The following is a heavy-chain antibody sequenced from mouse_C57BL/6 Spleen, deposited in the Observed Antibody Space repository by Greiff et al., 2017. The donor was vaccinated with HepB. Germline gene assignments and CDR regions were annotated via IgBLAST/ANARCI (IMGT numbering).Heavy chain of an antibody. Sequence: VQLQQPGAELVRPGSSVKLSCKASGYTFTSYWMHWVKQRPIQGLEWIGNIDPSDSETHYNQKFKDKATLTVDKSSSTAYMQLSSLTSEDSAVYYCARMDSRYYFDYWGQGTTLTVSS. CDR3: ARMDSRYYFDY. CDR1: GYTFTSYW. CDR2: IDPSDSET. D-gene: IGHD3-3*01. V-gene: IGHV1-52*01. J-gene: IGHJ2*01.